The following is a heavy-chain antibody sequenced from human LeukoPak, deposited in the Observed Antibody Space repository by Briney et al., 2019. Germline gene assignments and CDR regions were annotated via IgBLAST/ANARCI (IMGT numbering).Heavy chain of an antibody. Sequence: GGSLRLSCAASGFVLSGHWMSWVRQAPGKGLEWVANIKQDGSEKYYVDSVKGRFTISRDNAKNSLYLQMNSLRAEDTAMYYCARTDAFDIWGQGTLVTVSS. CDR3: ARTDAFDI. V-gene: IGHV3-7*01. CDR2: IKQDGSEK. J-gene: IGHJ3*02. CDR1: GFVLSGHW.